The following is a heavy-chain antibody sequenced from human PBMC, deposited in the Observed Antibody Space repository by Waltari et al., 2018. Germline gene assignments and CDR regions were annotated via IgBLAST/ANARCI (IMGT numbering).Heavy chain of an antibody. CDR2: ISPNRGGT. CDR1: GYTFTDYY. CDR3: ARVSGDWLLPYYYYGMGV. J-gene: IGHJ6*02. V-gene: IGHV1-2*02. D-gene: IGHD3-9*01. Sequence: QVQLVQSGAEVKKPGASVRVSCKASGYTFTDYYIHWVRQAPGQGLEWMGWISPNRGGTDYAQKFQGRVTMTKDTSLSTAYMELTRLRSDDTAVYYCARVSGDWLLPYYYYGMGVWGQGTTVTVSS.